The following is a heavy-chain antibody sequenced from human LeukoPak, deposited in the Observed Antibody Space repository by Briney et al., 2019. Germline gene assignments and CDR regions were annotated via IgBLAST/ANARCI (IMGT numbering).Heavy chain of an antibody. CDR3: AKDRGYCSGGSCYFDY. Sequence: GGSLRLSCAASGFTFSSYEMNWVRQAPGKGLEWVSYISSSGSTIYYADSVKGRFTLSRDNAKNSLYLQMNSLRAEDTAVYYCAKDRGYCSGGSCYFDYWGQGTVVTVSS. CDR2: ISSSGSTI. CDR1: GFTFSSYE. D-gene: IGHD2-15*01. J-gene: IGHJ4*02. V-gene: IGHV3-48*03.